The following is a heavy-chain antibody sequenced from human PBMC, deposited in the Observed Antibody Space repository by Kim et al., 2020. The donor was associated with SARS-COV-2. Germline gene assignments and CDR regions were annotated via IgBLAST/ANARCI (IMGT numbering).Heavy chain of an antibody. CDR3: ARLRADGYNMDYAMDV. V-gene: IGHV5-51*01. Sequence: GESLKISCKGSGYRFTTSRIGWVRQMPGKGLEWMGVINPADSATRYSPSFQGQVTISADQSITTAYLQWSRLKASDPAIYYCARLRADGYNMDYAMDVWGQGTTVTVS. D-gene: IGHD1-1*01. CDR2: INPADSAT. CDR1: GYRFTTSR. J-gene: IGHJ6*02.